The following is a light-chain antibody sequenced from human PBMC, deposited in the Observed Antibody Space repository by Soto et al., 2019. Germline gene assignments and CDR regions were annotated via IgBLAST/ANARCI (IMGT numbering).Light chain of an antibody. J-gene: IGKJ1*01. V-gene: IGKV3-20*01. CDR3: QQYGSSLWP. CDR1: QSVSSGY. Sequence: EIVLTQSPGTLSLSPGERATLSCRASQSVSSGYLAWYLQKRCQARRVRIYGASSRAPGIPDRLSGSGSGTDFTLTISRLEPEDFAVYYCQQYGSSLWPFGQGTKVDIK. CDR2: GAS.